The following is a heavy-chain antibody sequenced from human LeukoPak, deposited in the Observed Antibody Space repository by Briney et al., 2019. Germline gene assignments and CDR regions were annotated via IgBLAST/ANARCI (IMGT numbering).Heavy chain of an antibody. V-gene: IGHV4-34*01. Sequence: GSLRLSCAASGFTFSSYSMNWVRQPPGKGLEWIGEINHSGSANYNPSLKSRVTISVDTSKNQFSLKLSSVTAADTAVYYCARLISTQLLWFGPDAFDIWGQGTMVTVSS. CDR2: INHSGSA. CDR3: ARLISTQLLWFGPDAFDI. CDR1: GFTFSSYS. J-gene: IGHJ3*02. D-gene: IGHD3-10*01.